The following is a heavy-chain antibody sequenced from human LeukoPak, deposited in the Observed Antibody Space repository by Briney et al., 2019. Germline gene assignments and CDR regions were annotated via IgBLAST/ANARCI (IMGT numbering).Heavy chain of an antibody. CDR2: ISYDGSNK. CDR1: GFTFSSYA. Sequence: GGSLRLSCAASGFTFSSYAMHWVRQAPGKGLEWVAVISYDGSNKYYADSVKGRFTISRDNSKNTLYLQMNSLRAEDMAVYYCARGGVATIDYWGQGTLVTVSS. J-gene: IGHJ4*02. CDR3: ARGGVATIDY. D-gene: IGHD5-12*01. V-gene: IGHV3-30*04.